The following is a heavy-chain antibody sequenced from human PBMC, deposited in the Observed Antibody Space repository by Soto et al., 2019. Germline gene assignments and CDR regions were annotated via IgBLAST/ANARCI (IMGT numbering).Heavy chain of an antibody. V-gene: IGHV4-31*03. J-gene: IGHJ6*02. CDR1: GGSISSGGYY. CDR2: NYYSGIT. CDR3: ARGSSIAGLYYGMDV. Sequence: QVQLQESGPGLVKPSQTLSLTCTVSGGSISSGGYYWTWIRQHPGKGLEWIGYNYYSGITYYNPSRKRRVTISLDTSKNQFSLKRSSVTAADTAVYYCARGSSIAGLYYGMDVWGQGTTVTVSS. D-gene: IGHD6-6*01.